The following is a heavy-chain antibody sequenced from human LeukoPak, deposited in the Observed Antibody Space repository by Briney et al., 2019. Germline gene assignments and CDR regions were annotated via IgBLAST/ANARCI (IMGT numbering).Heavy chain of an antibody. Sequence: PGGSLRLSCAASGFSFSDYSMTWVRRAPGKGLEWVSSISSSSTYIHYADSVKGRFTISRDNGKNSLYLQMNSLRAEDTAVYYCARKPLGSGYDYWGQGTLVTVSS. CDR1: GFSFSDYS. CDR2: ISSSSTYI. CDR3: ARKPLGSGYDY. J-gene: IGHJ4*02. D-gene: IGHD3-22*01. V-gene: IGHV3-21*01.